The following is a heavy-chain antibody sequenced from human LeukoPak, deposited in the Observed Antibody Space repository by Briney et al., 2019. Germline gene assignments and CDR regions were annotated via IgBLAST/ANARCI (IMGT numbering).Heavy chain of an antibody. CDR1: GFTFSSYG. Sequence: GGSLRLSCAASGFTFSSYGMSWVRQAPGKGLEWVSAISGSGGSTYYADSVKGRFTISRDNAKKSVYLQMNSLRAEDTAVYYCARGSTYSSGWYTGFDYWGQGTLVTVSS. J-gene: IGHJ4*02. D-gene: IGHD6-19*01. CDR2: ISGSGGST. CDR3: ARGSTYSSGWYTGFDY. V-gene: IGHV3-23*01.